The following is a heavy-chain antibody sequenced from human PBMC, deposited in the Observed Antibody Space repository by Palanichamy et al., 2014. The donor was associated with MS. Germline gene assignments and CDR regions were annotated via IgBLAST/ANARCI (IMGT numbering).Heavy chain of an antibody. D-gene: IGHD1-26*01. CDR3: VRGRERLDGMDV. CDR1: GFTFSSYS. Sequence: EVQLVESWGETLVQPGGSLRLSCAAHGFTFSSYSMNWVRQIPGKGLEWVSYISNSSHTIYYADSVEGRFTTSRDNAKNSLYLQMNSLRDEDTAVYFCVRGRERLDGMDVWGQGTTVTVPS. J-gene: IGHJ6*02. CDR2: ISNSSHTI. V-gene: IGHV3-48*02.